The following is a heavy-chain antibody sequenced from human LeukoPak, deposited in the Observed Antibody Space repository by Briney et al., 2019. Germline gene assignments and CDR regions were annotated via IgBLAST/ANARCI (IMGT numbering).Heavy chain of an antibody. J-gene: IGHJ4*02. D-gene: IGHD3-22*01. CDR2: IYYTGST. V-gene: IGHV4-59*01. CDR1: GGSINNYY. CDR3: ARHRGSGYPYFDY. Sequence: SETLSLTCTVPGGSINNYYWSWIRQPPGKGLEWIGYIYYTGSTNYNPSLKSRVTISVDTSKSHFSLKMSTLTAADTAVYYCARHRGSGYPYFDYWGQGTLVTVSS.